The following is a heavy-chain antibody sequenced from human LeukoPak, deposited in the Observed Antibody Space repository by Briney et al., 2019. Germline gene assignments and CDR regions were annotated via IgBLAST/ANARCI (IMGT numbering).Heavy chain of an antibody. V-gene: IGHV4-59*01. Sequence: SETLSLTCTVSGGSISSYYWSWIRQPPGKGLEWIGYMYYSGSTNYNPSLKSRVTISADTSKNQFSLKLNSVTAADTAVYYCARDFGYCSSTSCYAWFDPWGQGTLVTVSS. CDR2: MYYSGST. CDR1: GGSISSYY. J-gene: IGHJ5*02. CDR3: ARDFGYCSSTSCYAWFDP. D-gene: IGHD2-2*01.